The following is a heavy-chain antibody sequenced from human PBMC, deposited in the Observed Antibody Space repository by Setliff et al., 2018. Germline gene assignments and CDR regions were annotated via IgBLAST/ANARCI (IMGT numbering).Heavy chain of an antibody. V-gene: IGHV3-43*01. Sequence: GESLTISCAASGFTLEDYTMHWVRQAPGKGLEWVSLITWDGYSYYADSMKGRFTISRDNSKNSLFLQMDSLTTEDTALYHCVKDKSGARRFSGFVFDFWGQGTQVTVSS. D-gene: IGHD3-22*01. CDR3: VKDKSGARRFSGFVFDF. CDR1: GFTLEDYT. J-gene: IGHJ4*02. CDR2: ITWDGYS.